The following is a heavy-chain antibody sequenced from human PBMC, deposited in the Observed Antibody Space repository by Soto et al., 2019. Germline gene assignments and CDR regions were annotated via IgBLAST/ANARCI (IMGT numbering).Heavy chain of an antibody. CDR3: ARALQGIAAAGTFRFDY. V-gene: IGHV1-69*13. J-gene: IGHJ4*02. D-gene: IGHD6-13*01. CDR1: GGTFSSYA. Sequence: ASVKVSCKASGGTFSSYAISWVRQAPGQGLEWMGGIIPILGTANYAQKFQGRVTITADESTSTAYMELSSLRSEDTAVYYCARALQGIAAAGTFRFDYWGQGTLVTVSS. CDR2: IIPILGTA.